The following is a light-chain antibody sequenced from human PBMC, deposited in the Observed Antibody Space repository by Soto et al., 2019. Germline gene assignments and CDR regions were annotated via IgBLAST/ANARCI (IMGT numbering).Light chain of an antibody. CDR3: SSYTSTDTLVV. J-gene: IGLJ2*01. V-gene: IGLV2-14*01. Sequence: QSALTQPASVSASPGQSITISCTGTSSDIGDYNYVSWYQQHPGEAPKLIIYEVENRPSGISDRFSGSKSGNTAFLTISGLQTEDEADYFCSSYTSTDTLVVFGGGTKLTVL. CDR2: EVE. CDR1: SSDIGDYNY.